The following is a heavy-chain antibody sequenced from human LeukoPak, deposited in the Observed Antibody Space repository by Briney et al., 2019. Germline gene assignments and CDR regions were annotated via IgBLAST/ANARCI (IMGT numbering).Heavy chain of an antibody. J-gene: IGHJ4*02. Sequence: GGSLRLSCAASGFTFSNYAMNWVRQAPGKGLEWVSRISGSGGSTHYADSVKGRFTISRDNSKNTLYLQMNSLRADDTAVYYCVKAPVGANYYDSSGYFDNWGQGTLVTVSS. V-gene: IGHV3-23*01. CDR3: VKAPVGANYYDSSGYFDN. CDR2: ISGSGGST. CDR1: GFTFSNYA. D-gene: IGHD3-22*01.